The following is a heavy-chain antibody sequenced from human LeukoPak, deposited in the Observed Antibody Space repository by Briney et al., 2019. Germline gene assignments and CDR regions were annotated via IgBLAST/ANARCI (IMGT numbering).Heavy chain of an antibody. CDR3: ARDPPAVAAGTYA. CDR2: IYSGGET. CDR1: GFTVSNNY. J-gene: IGHJ5*02. D-gene: IGHD6-13*01. V-gene: IGHV3-66*01. Sequence: GGSLRLSCAAFGFTVSNNYMNWVRQAPGKGLEWVSLIYSGGETYYADSVKGRFTISRDSSKNTLYLQMNSLRAEDTAVYYCARDPPAVAAGTYAWGQGTQVTVSS.